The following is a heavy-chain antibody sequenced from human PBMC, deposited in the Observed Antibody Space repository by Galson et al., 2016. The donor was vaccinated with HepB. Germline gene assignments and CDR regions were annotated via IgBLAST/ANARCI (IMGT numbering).Heavy chain of an antibody. D-gene: IGHD3-10*01. V-gene: IGHV2-5*02. CDR2: IYWDDDK. CDR3: ARLTMIRGVMWDY. Sequence: ALVKPTQTLTLTCTFSGFSLSTGGLGVGWIRQSPGKALEWLALIYWDDDKRYSPSLKNRITITKDTSRNQVVLTVTNMDPVDTATYYCARLTMIRGVMWDYWGQGTLVTVSS. J-gene: IGHJ4*02. CDR1: GFSLSTGGLG.